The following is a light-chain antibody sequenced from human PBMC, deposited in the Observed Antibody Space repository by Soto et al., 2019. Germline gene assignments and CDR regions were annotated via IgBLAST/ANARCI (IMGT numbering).Light chain of an antibody. CDR3: LQVYTFPRT. Sequence: DIQMTQSPSSVSASVGDSLTITCRASQNVGDRLAWYQQKLGKAPQFLIQKASILQPGIPSRFSGSGSATYFTLTISSLQPEDFATYYCLQVYTFPRTFGQGTKVDIK. V-gene: IGKV1-12*01. CDR1: QNVGDR. J-gene: IGKJ2*01. CDR2: KAS.